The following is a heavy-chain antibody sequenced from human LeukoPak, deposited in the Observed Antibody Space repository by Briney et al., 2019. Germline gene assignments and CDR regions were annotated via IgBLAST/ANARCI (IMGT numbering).Heavy chain of an antibody. J-gene: IGHJ4*02. CDR3: ARPLTGTTLIFDY. CDR1: GCSISSYY. Sequence: PSETLSLTCTVSGCSISSYYWSWIRQPPGKGLEWIGYIYYSGSTSYNPSLKSRVTISVDTSKNQFSLKLSSVTAADTAVYYCARPLTGTTLIFDYWGQGTLVTVSS. V-gene: IGHV4-59*01. D-gene: IGHD1-7*01. CDR2: IYYSGST.